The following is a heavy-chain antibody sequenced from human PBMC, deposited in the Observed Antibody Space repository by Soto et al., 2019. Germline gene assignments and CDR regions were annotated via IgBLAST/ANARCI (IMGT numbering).Heavy chain of an antibody. D-gene: IGHD6-6*01. CDR3: ATGPSIAARLGKLSYYYYGMDV. CDR1: GYSFTSYW. CDR2: IYPGDSDT. J-gene: IGHJ6*02. V-gene: IGHV5-51*01. Sequence: GESLKISCKGSGYSFTSYWIGWVRQMPGKGLEWMGIIYPGDSDTRYSPSFQGQVTISADKSISTAYLQWSSLKASDTAMYYCATGPSIAARLGKLSYYYYGMDVWGQGTTVTVSS.